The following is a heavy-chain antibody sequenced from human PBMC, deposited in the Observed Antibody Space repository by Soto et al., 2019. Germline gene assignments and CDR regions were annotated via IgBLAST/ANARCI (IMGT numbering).Heavy chain of an antibody. CDR3: ARGGYNYPSGQFAP. CDR2: INSDGSSA. CDR1: GFSFSSNW. V-gene: IGHV3-74*01. D-gene: IGHD1-1*01. Sequence: EVQLVESGGGLVQPGGSLRLSCAASGFSFSSNWMHWVRQAPGKGLVWVSRINSDGSSAAYADSVKGRFTISRDNAKNTVFRKMNSLRAEDTAVYYCARGGYNYPSGQFAPWGQGPLVTFSP. J-gene: IGHJ5*02.